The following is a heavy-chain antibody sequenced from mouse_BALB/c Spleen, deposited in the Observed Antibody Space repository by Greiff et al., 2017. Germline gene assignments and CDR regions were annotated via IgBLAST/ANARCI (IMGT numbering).Heavy chain of an antibody. J-gene: IGHJ2*01. CDR3: ARQTGTRGYYFDY. Sequence: EVKLQESGGDLVKPGGSLKLSCAASGFTFSSYGMSWVRQTPDKRLEWVATISSGGSYTYYPDSVKGRFTISRDNAKNTLYLQMSSLKSEDTAMYYCARQTGTRGYYFDYWGQGTTLTVSS. CDR2: ISSGGSYT. CDR1: GFTFSSYG. D-gene: IGHD4-1*01. V-gene: IGHV5-6*01.